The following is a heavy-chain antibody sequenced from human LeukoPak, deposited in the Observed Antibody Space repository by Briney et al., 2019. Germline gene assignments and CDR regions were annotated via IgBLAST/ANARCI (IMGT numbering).Heavy chain of an antibody. J-gene: IGHJ4*02. D-gene: IGHD1-20*01. V-gene: IGHV3-30*03. Sequence: GGSLRLSCAASGFTFSSYGMHWVRQAPGKGLEWVAVISYDGSNKYYADSVKGRFTISRENSKNTLYLQMNSLRAEDTAVYYCARVRNWNRPFDYWGQGTLVTVSS. CDR3: ARVRNWNRPFDY. CDR2: ISYDGSNK. CDR1: GFTFSSYG.